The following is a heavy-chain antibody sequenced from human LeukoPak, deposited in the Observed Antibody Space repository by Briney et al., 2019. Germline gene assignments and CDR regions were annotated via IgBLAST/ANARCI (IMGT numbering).Heavy chain of an antibody. Sequence: GGSLRLSCAASEFTFSNYWMSWVRQAPGKGLEWVANVKPDGTEKYYVDSVKGRFTISRDNAKNTLYLQMNSLRADDTAVFYCAREIGRGTGSGDAFDIWGQGTMVTVSS. CDR1: EFTFSNYW. D-gene: IGHD3-10*01. CDR2: VKPDGTEK. CDR3: AREIGRGTGSGDAFDI. J-gene: IGHJ3*02. V-gene: IGHV3-7*01.